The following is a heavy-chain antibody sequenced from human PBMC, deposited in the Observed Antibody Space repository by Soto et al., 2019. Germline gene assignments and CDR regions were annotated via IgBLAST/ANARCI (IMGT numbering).Heavy chain of an antibody. CDR1: GFTFSGYA. CDR2: ISGSGGTT. D-gene: IGHD1-1*01. Sequence: EVQLLESGGGLVQPGGSLRLSCAASGFTFSGYAMSWVRQAPGKGLEWVSAISGSGGTTYYADSVKGRFTISRDNSKNTLYLQMNSLRAEDTAIYYCAKDRSSAGTTDRFDPWGQGTLVTVSS. CDR3: AKDRSSAGTTDRFDP. V-gene: IGHV3-23*01. J-gene: IGHJ5*02.